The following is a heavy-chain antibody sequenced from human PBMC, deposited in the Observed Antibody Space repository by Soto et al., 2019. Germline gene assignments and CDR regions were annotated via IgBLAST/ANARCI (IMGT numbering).Heavy chain of an antibody. CDR1: RYTFISYD. D-gene: IGHD4-4*01. Sequence: ASVKVSCKASRYTFISYDINWVRQATGQGLEWMGWMNPKSANTGYAQNFQGRVTMTRNTSISTAYMELSSLRSEDTAVYYCARSPSWETTVTPYYFDYWG. V-gene: IGHV1-8*01. CDR2: MNPKSANT. J-gene: IGHJ4*01. CDR3: ARSPSWETTVTPYYFDY.